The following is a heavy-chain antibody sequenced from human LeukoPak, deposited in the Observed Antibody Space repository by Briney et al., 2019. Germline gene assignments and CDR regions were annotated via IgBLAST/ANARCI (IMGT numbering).Heavy chain of an antibody. Sequence: PSESLSLTCTVSGGSVNSGSYYWSWFRQPPGKGLEWIGHISYTGSTNYNLTLKSRVTISIDTSKHQFSLKLSSVTAADTAVYYCTTGGGWLFDYWGHGIPVTVSS. CDR2: ISYTGST. CDR1: GGSVNSGSYY. CDR3: TTGGGWLFDY. J-gene: IGHJ4*01. D-gene: IGHD6-19*01. V-gene: IGHV4-61*01.